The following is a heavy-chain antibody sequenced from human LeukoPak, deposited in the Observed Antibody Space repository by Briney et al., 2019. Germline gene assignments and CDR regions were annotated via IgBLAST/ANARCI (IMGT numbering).Heavy chain of an antibody. CDR1: GFTFGTYW. V-gene: IGHV3-7*01. D-gene: IGHD3-3*01. Sequence: GGSLRLSCAASGFTFGTYWMSWVRQAPGKGLEWVANINGDGSEKYFAGSVKGRFTISRDNARNSLLLQMNSLRAEDTAVYYCARGSGYSFDYWGQGTLVTVSS. CDR3: ARGSGYSFDY. J-gene: IGHJ4*02. CDR2: INGDGSEK.